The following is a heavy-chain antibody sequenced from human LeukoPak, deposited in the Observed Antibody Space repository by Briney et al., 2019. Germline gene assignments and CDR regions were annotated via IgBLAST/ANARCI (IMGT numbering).Heavy chain of an antibody. Sequence: GGSLRLSCAASGFTFSSYSMSWVRQAPGKGLEWVGRIKSRTDGGTTDYAAPVKGRFTISRDDSKNTLYLQMNSLKTEDTAVYYCSTIAAAGYFDYRGQGTLVTVSS. CDR2: IKSRTDGGTT. D-gene: IGHD6-13*01. CDR1: GFTFSSYS. V-gene: IGHV3-15*01. CDR3: STIAAAGYFDY. J-gene: IGHJ4*02.